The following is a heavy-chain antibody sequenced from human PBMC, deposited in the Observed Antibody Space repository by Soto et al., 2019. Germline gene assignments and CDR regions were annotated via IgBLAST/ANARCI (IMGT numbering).Heavy chain of an antibody. CDR2: LKEDGSVK. CDR3: ARDKEGGANDY. Sequence: GVSLRLSCAASGFIFSRHWMSLVRYAPGKGLEWVANLKEDGSVKKYVDSVMGRFTISSDNAKYSMYLQVNSLRAEDTAVYFCARDKEGGANDYWGQGTLVTVSS. D-gene: IGHD3-16*01. CDR1: GFIFSRHW. J-gene: IGHJ4*02. V-gene: IGHV3-7*05.